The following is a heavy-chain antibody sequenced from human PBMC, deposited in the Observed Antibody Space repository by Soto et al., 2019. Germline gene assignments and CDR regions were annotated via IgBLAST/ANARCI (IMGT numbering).Heavy chain of an antibody. CDR3: ARDPNTGTYHFNY. Sequence: EVQLLESGGGLVKPGGSLRLSCEASGFTFSSYTRNWFRQAPGKGLEWVSSITSSSSAIYYADSVRGRFTISRDNAKNSLYLQMNSLRAEDAAVYYCARDPNTGTYHFNYWGQGTLVTVSS. V-gene: IGHV3-21*01. CDR2: ITSSSSAI. J-gene: IGHJ4*02. D-gene: IGHD1-1*01. CDR1: GFTFSSYT.